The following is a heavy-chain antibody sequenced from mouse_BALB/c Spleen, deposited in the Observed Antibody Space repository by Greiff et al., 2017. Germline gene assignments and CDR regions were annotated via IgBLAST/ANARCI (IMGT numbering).Heavy chain of an antibody. CDR2: IYPGNVNT. J-gene: IGHJ3*01. CDR1: GYTFTSYY. D-gene: IGHD2-3*01. V-gene: IGHV1S56*01. CDR3: ARDDGYYESRFAY. Sequence: VQLQESGPELVKPGASVRISCKASGYTFTSYYIHWVKQRPGQGLEWIGWIYPGNVNTKYNEKFKGKATLTADKSSSTAYMQLSSLTSEDSAVYFCARDDGYYESRFAYWGQGTLVTVSA.